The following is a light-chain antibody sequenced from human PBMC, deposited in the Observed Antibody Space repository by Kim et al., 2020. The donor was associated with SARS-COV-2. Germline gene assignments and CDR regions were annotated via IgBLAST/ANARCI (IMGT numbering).Light chain of an antibody. CDR1: QSISNH. CDR2: AAS. CDR3: QQSYITPFT. J-gene: IGKJ3*01. Sequence: DIQMTQSPSSLSASVGDRVTISCRTSQSISNHLNWYHQKPGRAPKLLIYAASTLQGGVPSRFSGSGSETDFTLTISSLQPEDFATYFCQQSYITPFTFGPGTKVDIK. V-gene: IGKV1-39*01.